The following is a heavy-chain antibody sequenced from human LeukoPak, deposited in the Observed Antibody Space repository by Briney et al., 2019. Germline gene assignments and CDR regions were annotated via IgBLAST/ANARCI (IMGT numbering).Heavy chain of an antibody. Sequence: GGSLRLSCAASGFTFSNYVMGWVRQAPGKGLEWVASINHNGNVNYYVDSVKGRFTISRDNAKNSLYLQMSNLRAEDTAVYFCARGGGLDVWGQGATVTVSS. V-gene: IGHV3-7*03. CDR2: INHNGNVN. CDR1: GFTFSNYV. D-gene: IGHD3-16*01. J-gene: IGHJ6*02. CDR3: ARGGGLDV.